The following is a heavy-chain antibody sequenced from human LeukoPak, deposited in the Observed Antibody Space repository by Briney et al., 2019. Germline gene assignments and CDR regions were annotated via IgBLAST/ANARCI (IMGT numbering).Heavy chain of an antibody. V-gene: IGHV3-23*01. Sequence: GGSLRLSCAASGFTFSDSAVSWVRHSPGEGLKWVSSTSNTGGRTYYADSVKGRFTITRDNSRNTVDLQMNSLRAGDAAKYYCAKGGEDFDFWRFDLWGQGILVIVSS. CDR3: AKGGEDFDFWRFDL. J-gene: IGHJ5*02. CDR1: GFTFSDSA. CDR2: TSNTGGRT. D-gene: IGHD3-3*01.